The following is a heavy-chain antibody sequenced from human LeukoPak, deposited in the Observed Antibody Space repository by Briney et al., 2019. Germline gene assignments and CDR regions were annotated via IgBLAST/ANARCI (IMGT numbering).Heavy chain of an antibody. CDR1: GGSISSYY. V-gene: IGHV4-59*01. J-gene: IGHJ4*02. Sequence: SETLSLTCTVSGGSISSYYWSWIRQPPGKGLEWIGYIYYSGSTNYNPSLKSRVTISVDTSKNQFSLKLSSVTAVDTAVYYCARDTRQYYFDYWGQGTLVTVSS. CDR3: ARDTRQYYFDY. CDR2: IYYSGST. D-gene: IGHD2-15*01.